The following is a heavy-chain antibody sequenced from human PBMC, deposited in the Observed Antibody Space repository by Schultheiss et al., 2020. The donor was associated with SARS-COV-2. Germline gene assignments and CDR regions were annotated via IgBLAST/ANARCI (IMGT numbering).Heavy chain of an antibody. CDR2: INHSGST. Sequence: ESLKISCAVYGGSFSDYFWSWIRQPPGKGLEWIGEINHSGSTNYNPSLKSRVTISVDTSKNQFSLKLSSVTAADTAVYYCARVRIVVVPAAMGYYYYGMDVWGQGTTVTVSS. CDR3: ARVRIVVVPAAMGYYYYGMDV. D-gene: IGHD2-2*01. CDR1: GGSFSDYF. J-gene: IGHJ6*02. V-gene: IGHV4-34*01.